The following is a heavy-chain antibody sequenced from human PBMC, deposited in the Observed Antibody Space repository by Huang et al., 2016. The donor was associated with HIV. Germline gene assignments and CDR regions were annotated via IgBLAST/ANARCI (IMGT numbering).Heavy chain of an antibody. V-gene: IGHV4-34*01. CDR3: ARDGPERSSGNYGASDY. J-gene: IGHJ4*02. Sequence: QVQLQQWGAGLLKPSETLSLTCAVYGVSFSGYYWSWIRQPPGKGLGWIGEINERGSTNYNPSLKSRGTVSVDTSKNQFSLRLSSVTAADTAVYYCARDGPERSSGNYGASDYWGQGTLVTVSS. CDR2: INERGST. CDR1: GVSFSGYY. D-gene: IGHD1-26*01.